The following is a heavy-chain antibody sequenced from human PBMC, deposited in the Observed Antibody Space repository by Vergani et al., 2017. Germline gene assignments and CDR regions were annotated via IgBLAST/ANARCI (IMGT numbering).Heavy chain of an antibody. CDR1: GYTLTELS. D-gene: IGHD4-23*01. Sequence: QVQLVQSGAEVKKPGASVKVSCKVSGYTLTELSMHWVRQAPGKGLEWMGGFDPEDGETIYAQKFQGRVTMTADKSTSTAYMELSSLRSEDTAVYYCARDGDRRSGNSLIDYWGQGTLVTVSS. CDR3: ARDGDRRSGNSLIDY. J-gene: IGHJ4*02. V-gene: IGHV1-24*01. CDR2: FDPEDGET.